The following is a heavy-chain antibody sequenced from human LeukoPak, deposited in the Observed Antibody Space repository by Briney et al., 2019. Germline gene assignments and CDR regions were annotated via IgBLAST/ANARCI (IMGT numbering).Heavy chain of an antibody. J-gene: IGHJ5*02. CDR1: GYSISSGYY. CDR3: ARVPVAAAGLNWFDP. D-gene: IGHD6-13*01. CDR2: IYHSGST. V-gene: IGHV4-38-2*02. Sequence: SETLSPTCTVSGYSISSGYYWGWIRQPPGKGLEWIGSIYHSGSTYYNPSLKSRVTISVDTSKNQFSLKLSSVTAADTAVYYCARVPVAAAGLNWFDPWGQGTLVTVSS.